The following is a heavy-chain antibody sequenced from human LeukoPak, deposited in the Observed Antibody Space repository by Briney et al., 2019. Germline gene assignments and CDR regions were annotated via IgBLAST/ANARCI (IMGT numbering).Heavy chain of an antibody. Sequence: ASVKVSCKASGYTFTRYGITWVRQAPGQGLEWMGCINAYSGNTIYAQKLQGGVTMTTDISTSTAYMELRSLRSDDTAVYYCARSSTVTPIQYYFDYWGQGTLVTVSS. J-gene: IGHJ4*02. CDR2: INAYSGNT. D-gene: IGHD4-17*01. CDR3: ARSSTVTPIQYYFDY. V-gene: IGHV1-18*01. CDR1: GYTFTRYG.